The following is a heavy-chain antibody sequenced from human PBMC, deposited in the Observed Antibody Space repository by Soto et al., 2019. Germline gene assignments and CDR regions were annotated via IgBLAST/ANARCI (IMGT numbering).Heavy chain of an antibody. J-gene: IGHJ6*04. CDR3: ARTEIAARPLSHYYYGMDV. CDR1: GFSLSTSGMC. V-gene: IGHV2-70*01. CDR2: IDWDDDK. Sequence: SGPTLVNPTQTLTLTCTFSGFSLSTSGMCVGWIRQPPGKALEWLALIDWDDDKYYSTSLKTRLTISKDTSKNQVVLTMTNMDPVDTATYYCARTEIAARPLSHYYYGMDVWCEGTTVTVSS. D-gene: IGHD6-6*01.